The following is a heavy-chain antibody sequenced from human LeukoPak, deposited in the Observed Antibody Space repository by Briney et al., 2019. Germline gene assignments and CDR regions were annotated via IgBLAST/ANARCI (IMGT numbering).Heavy chain of an antibody. J-gene: IGHJ5*02. CDR2: MNPNSGNT. CDR1: GYTFTSYY. D-gene: IGHD2-2*01. Sequence: ASVKVSCKASGYTFTSYYMHWVRQATGQGLEWMGWMNPNSGNTGYAQKFQGRVTMTRNTSISTAYMELSSLRSEDTAVYYCARGAGYCSSTSCQNNWFDPWGQGTLVTVSS. CDR3: ARGAGYCSSTSCQNNWFDP. V-gene: IGHV1-8*02.